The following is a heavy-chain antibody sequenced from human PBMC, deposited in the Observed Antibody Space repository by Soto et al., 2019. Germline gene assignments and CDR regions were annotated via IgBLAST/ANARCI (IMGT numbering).Heavy chain of an antibody. CDR3: ASRDPGTSVDY. J-gene: IGHJ4*02. Sequence: KTSETLSLTCAVSGGSFTSNNWWRLFRQPPGQGLEWIGEIYRTGSTNYNPSLKSRVTISLDKSENQFSLKVTSLTAADTAVYYCASRDPGTSVDYWGQGTLVTVSS. CDR1: GGSFTSNNW. V-gene: IGHV4-4*02. D-gene: IGHD1-7*01. CDR2: IYRTGST.